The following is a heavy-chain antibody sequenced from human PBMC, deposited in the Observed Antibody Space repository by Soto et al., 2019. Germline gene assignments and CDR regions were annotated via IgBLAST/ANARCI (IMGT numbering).Heavy chain of an antibody. Sequence: SVKVSCKASGGTFSSYAISWVRQAHGQGLEWMGGIIPIFGRANYAQKFQGRVTITADESTSTAYTELSSLRSEDTAVQYCALIYCSGGSCYANYYYGMDVWGQGTTVTVSS. CDR2: IIPIFGRA. J-gene: IGHJ6*02. D-gene: IGHD2-15*01. CDR3: ALIYCSGGSCYANYYYGMDV. V-gene: IGHV1-69*13. CDR1: GGTFSSYA.